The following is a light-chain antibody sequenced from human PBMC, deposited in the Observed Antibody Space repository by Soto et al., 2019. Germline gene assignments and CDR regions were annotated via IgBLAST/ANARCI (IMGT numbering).Light chain of an antibody. J-gene: IGKJ4*01. CDR2: GAS. V-gene: IGKV3-20*01. CDR3: QQYCSSPPT. CDR1: QSVYKNF. Sequence: EIVLTQSPGTLSLSPGERATLSCRASQSVYKNFLAWYQQKPGQAPSPLINGASNRATGIPDRFSGSGSGTDFSLAIDRLVREDFAVYLCQQYCSSPPTFGGGTKVAIE.